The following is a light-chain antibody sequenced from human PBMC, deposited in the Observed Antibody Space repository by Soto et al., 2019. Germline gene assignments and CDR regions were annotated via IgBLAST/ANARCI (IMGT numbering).Light chain of an antibody. CDR3: QQYNNYQIT. J-gene: IGKJ5*01. V-gene: IGKV1D-13*01. CDR1: QGISSA. CDR2: DAS. Sequence: AIQLTQSPSSLSASVGDRVTITCRASQGISSALAWYQQKPGKAPKLLIYDASSLESGFPSRFSGSGSGTDFTLTISSLQPEDFATYYCQQYNNYQITFSQGTRLEIK.